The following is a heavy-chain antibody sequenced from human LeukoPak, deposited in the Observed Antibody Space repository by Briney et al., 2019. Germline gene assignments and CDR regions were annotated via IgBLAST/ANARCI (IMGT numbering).Heavy chain of an antibody. V-gene: IGHV3-21*01. CDR2: ISSSSSDI. Sequence: PGGSLRLSCAASGFTFSTHSMNWVRQAPGKGLEWVSCISSSSSDIYYADSVKGRFTISRDNAKNSLYLQMNSLRDEDTAVYYCARVGGTRERAYFASVWGQGTLVTVSS. D-gene: IGHD3-16*01. J-gene: IGHJ4*02. CDR3: ARVGGTRERAYFASV. CDR1: GFTFSTHS.